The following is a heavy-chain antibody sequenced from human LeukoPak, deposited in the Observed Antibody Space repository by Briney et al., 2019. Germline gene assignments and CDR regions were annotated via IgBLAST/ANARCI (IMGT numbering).Heavy chain of an antibody. CDR3: AREGGEWELLRTFDY. Sequence: TGGSLRLSCAASGFTFSSYSMNWVRQAPGKGLEWVSYISSSSSTIYYADSVKGRFTISRDNAKNSLYLQMNSLRAEDTAVYYCAREGGEWELLRTFDYWGQGTLVTVSS. J-gene: IGHJ4*02. V-gene: IGHV3-48*01. CDR2: ISSSSSTI. CDR1: GFTFSSYS. D-gene: IGHD1-26*01.